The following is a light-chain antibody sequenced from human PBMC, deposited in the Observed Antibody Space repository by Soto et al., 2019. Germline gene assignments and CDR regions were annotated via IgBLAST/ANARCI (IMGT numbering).Light chain of an antibody. V-gene: IGKV3-15*01. CDR1: QTVSTSF. CDR2: GAS. CDR3: QQYNNWPPWT. Sequence: EIVLTQSPGTLSLSPGERATLSCRASQTVSTSFLAWYQQKRGQAPRLLIYGASTRATGIPARFSGSGSGTEFTLTISSLQSEDFAVYYCQQYNNWPPWTFGQGTKGGYQ. J-gene: IGKJ1*01.